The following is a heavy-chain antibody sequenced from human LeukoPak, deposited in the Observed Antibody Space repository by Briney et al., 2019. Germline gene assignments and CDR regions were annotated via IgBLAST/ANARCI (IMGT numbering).Heavy chain of an antibody. V-gene: IGHV3-48*02. J-gene: IGHJ1*01. CDR3: ARGSVNYQN. Sequence: PGGSLRLSCAASGFTFSNYNMNWVRQAPGKGLEWVSFISSSSSSTIYYADSVKGRFTISRDNAKNSLCLQMNSLRDEDTAVYYCARGSVNYQNWGQGTLVTVSS. CDR2: ISSSSSSTI. CDR1: GFTFSNYN.